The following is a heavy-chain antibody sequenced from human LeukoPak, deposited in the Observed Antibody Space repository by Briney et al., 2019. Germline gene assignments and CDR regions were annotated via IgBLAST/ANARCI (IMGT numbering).Heavy chain of an antibody. J-gene: IGHJ3*02. D-gene: IGHD4-17*01. V-gene: IGHV4-59*11. Sequence: SETLALTCAVSDDSFSSHYWTWIRQPPGKGLVWIVYISYIGSTNYNPSLKSQVTISIDTAKNQFSLKLSSVTPADTAVYYCARDLVTVTKGFDIWGQGTMVSVSS. CDR1: DDSFSSHY. CDR3: ARDLVTVTKGFDI. CDR2: ISYIGST.